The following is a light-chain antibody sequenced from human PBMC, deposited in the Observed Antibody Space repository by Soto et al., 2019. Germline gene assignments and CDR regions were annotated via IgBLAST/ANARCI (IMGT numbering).Light chain of an antibody. CDR2: ATS. CDR1: QSVDSKF. CDR3: LRYGRSPGWT. Sequence: EVVLTQSPGALSLSPGERAALSCRASQSVDSKFLGWYQQRPGQAPRLLIYATSSRANGIPARFSGSGSGTDFTLTVSRLEPEDFAVYYCLRYGRSPGWTFGQGTRVEIK. V-gene: IGKV3-20*01. J-gene: IGKJ1*01.